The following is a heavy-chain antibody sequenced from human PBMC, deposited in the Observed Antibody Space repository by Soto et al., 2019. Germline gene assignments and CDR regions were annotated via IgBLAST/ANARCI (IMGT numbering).Heavy chain of an antibody. D-gene: IGHD1-1*01. CDR3: ERGKSLEN. CDR1: GYSFGNYD. CDR2: MNPNSGNT. Sequence: QVQLVQSGAEVKKPGASVKVSCKASGYSFGNYDINWVRQATGQGLEWMGWMNPNSGNTGYAQKFQGRVTMTRDTSITTAYMELGSLRSEDTAVYYCERGKSLENWGQGTLVTVS. J-gene: IGHJ4*02. V-gene: IGHV1-8*01.